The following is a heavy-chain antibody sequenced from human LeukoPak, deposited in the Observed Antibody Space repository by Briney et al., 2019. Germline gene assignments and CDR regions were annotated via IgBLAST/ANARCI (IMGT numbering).Heavy chain of an antibody. V-gene: IGHV4-39*07. Sequence: SETLSLTCTVSGGSISSSSYYWGWIRQPPGMGLEWIGSIYYSGSTYYNPSLKSRVTISVDTSKNQFSLKLSSVTAADTAVYYCARDRIAARRSFDYWDQGTLVTVSS. J-gene: IGHJ4*02. D-gene: IGHD6-6*01. CDR1: GGSISSSSYY. CDR2: IYYSGST. CDR3: ARDRIAARRSFDY.